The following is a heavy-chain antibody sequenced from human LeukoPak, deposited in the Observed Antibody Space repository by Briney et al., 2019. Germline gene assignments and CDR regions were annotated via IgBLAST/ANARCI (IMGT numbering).Heavy chain of an antibody. J-gene: IGHJ6*03. V-gene: IGHV4-39*07. Sequence: KPSETLSLTCTVSGDSISSSDYYWGWIRQPPGKGLEWIGTIYYSGSSYYNPSLKSRVTISVDTSKNQISLKLSSVTAADTAVYYCARESSANYYYYYMDVWGKGTTVAISS. CDR3: ARESSANYYYYYMDV. CDR1: GDSISSSDYY. D-gene: IGHD2-2*01. CDR2: IYYSGSS.